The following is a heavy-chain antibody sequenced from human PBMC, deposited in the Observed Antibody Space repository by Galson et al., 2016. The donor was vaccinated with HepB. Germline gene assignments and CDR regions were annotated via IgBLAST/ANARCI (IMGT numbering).Heavy chain of an antibody. V-gene: IGHV3-30-3*01. CDR2: ISSDGNNK. CDR3: ARDVRPRQPHYYGMDV. CDR1: GFIFSDYV. J-gene: IGHJ6*02. D-gene: IGHD1-1*01. Sequence: SLRLSCAASGFIFSDYVMNWVRQGPGKGLEWVAVISSDGNNKYYADSVKGRFIISRDNSKNILSLQMNSLRTEDTAVYFCARDVRPRQPHYYGMDVWGQGTTVTVSS.